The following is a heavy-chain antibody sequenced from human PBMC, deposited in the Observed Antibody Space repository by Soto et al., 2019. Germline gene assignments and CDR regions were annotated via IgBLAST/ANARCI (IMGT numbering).Heavy chain of an antibody. J-gene: IGHJ4*02. D-gene: IGHD3-10*01. Sequence: QLQLQESGPGLVKPSETLSLTCTVSGGSISGDKSFWGWIRQPPGKGLEYIVHIYYSGGPYYNPSLKSRVTLSVDTSNNQFSLELTSATAADTAVYSCARRRFRGVGFDFWGQGIVVTVSS. CDR1: GGSISGDKSF. V-gene: IGHV4-39*01. CDR2: IYYSGGP. CDR3: ARRRFRGVGFDF.